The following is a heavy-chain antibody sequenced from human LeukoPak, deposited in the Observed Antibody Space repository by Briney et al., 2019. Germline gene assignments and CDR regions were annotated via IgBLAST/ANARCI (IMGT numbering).Heavy chain of an antibody. CDR2: INHSGST. D-gene: IGHD3-22*01. CDR1: GGSFSGYY. J-gene: IGHJ4*02. Sequence: SETLSLTCAVYGGSFSGYYWSWIRQPPGKGLEWIGEINHSGSTNYNPSLKSRVTISVDTSKNQFSLKLSSVTAADTAVYYCARGRVVITTGAYFDYWGQGTLVTVSS. CDR3: ARGRVVITTGAYFDY. V-gene: IGHV4-34*01.